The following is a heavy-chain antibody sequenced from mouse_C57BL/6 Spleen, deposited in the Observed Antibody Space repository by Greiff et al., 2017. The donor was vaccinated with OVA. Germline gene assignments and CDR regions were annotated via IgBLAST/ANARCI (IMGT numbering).Heavy chain of an antibody. CDR3: ARSRLLRNAMDY. D-gene: IGHD1-1*01. Sequence: EVHLVESGGGLVKPGGSLKLSCAASGFTFSSYAMSWVRQTPEKRLEWVATISDGGSYTYYPDNVKGRFTISRDNAKNNLYLQMSHLKSEDTAMYYCARSRLLRNAMDYWGQGTSVTVSS. CDR2: ISDGGSYT. J-gene: IGHJ4*01. CDR1: GFTFSSYA. V-gene: IGHV5-4*01.